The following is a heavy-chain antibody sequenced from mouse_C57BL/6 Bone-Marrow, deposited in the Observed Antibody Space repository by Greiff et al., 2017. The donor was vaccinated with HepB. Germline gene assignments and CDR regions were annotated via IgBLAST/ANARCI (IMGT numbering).Heavy chain of an antibody. Sequence: QVQLQQSGAELVKPVASVKVSCKASGYTFTSYGISWVKQRTGQGLEWIGEIYPRSGNTYYNEKFKGKATLTADKSSSTAYMELRSLTSEDSAVYFCVSPLYYYEDYWGQGTTLTVSS. CDR1: GYTFTSYG. J-gene: IGHJ2*01. CDR2: IYPRSGNT. D-gene: IGHD1-1*01. V-gene: IGHV1-81*01. CDR3: VSPLYYYEDY.